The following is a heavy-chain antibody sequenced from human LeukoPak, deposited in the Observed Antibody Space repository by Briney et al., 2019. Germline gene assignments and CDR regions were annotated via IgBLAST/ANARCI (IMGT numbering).Heavy chain of an antibody. CDR1: GFTFSSYG. V-gene: IGHV3-30*18. CDR3: AKEDGSGSYRYDY. Sequence: QPGRSLRLSCAASGFTFSSYGMHWVRQAPGKGLEWVAVISYDGSNKYYADSVKDRFTISRDNSKNTLYLQMNSLRAEDTAVYYCAKEDGSGSYRYDYWGQGTLVTVSS. D-gene: IGHD3-10*01. J-gene: IGHJ4*02. CDR2: ISYDGSNK.